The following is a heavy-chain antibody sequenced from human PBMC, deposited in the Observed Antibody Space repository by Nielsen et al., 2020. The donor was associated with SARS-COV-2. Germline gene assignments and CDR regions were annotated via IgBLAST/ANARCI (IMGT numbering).Heavy chain of an antibody. CDR2: IRSKAYGGTT. V-gene: IGHV3-49*02. CDR3: TRVAYDFWSGSTYYMDV. J-gene: IGHJ6*03. Sequence: WIRQPPWKGLEWVGFIRSKAYGGTTEYAASVKGRFTISRDDSKSIAYLQMNSLKTEDTAVYYCTRVAYDFWSGSTYYMDVWGKGTTVTVSS. D-gene: IGHD3-3*01.